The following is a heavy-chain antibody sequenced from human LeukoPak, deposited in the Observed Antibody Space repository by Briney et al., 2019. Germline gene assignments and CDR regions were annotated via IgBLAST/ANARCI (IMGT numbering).Heavy chain of an antibody. CDR3: ARDSYPYSSSSLSDY. CDR1: GFTFSSYS. Sequence: PGGSLRLSCAASGFTFSSYSMNWVRQAPGKGLEWVSSISSSSSSYIYYADSVKGRFTISRDNAKNSLYLQMNSLRAEDTAVYYCARDSYPYSSSSLSDYWGQGTLVTVSS. D-gene: IGHD6-6*01. J-gene: IGHJ4*02. V-gene: IGHV3-21*01. CDR2: ISSSSSSYI.